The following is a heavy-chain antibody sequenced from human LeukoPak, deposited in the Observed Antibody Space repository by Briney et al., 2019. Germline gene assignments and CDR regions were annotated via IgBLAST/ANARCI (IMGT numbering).Heavy chain of an antibody. V-gene: IGHV3-30*02. D-gene: IGHD4-17*01. CDR3: AKEIWPTVTTPGHTHFDY. CDR1: GFTLRSNW. J-gene: IGHJ4*02. Sequence: AGGSLRLSCAASGFTLRSNWMSWVRQAPGKGLEWVAFIRYDGRNKYYADSVKGRFTISRDNSKNTLCLQMNSLRAEDTAVYYCAKEIWPTVTTPGHTHFDYWGQGTLVTVSS. CDR2: IRYDGRNK.